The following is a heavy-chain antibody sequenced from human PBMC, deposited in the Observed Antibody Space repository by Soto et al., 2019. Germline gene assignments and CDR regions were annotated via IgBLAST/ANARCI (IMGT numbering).Heavy chain of an antibody. CDR3: ARVSSSWYKDYFDY. CDR1: GGTFSNYA. V-gene: IGHV1-69*12. CDR2: IIPIFGTT. Sequence: QVQLVQSGAEVKKPGSSVKVSCKASGGTFSNYAISWVRQAAGQGLEWMGGIIPIFGTTNYAQRFQGRVTITADESTSTAYMELSSLRSEDTAVYYCARVSSSWYKDYFDYWGQGTLVTVSS. J-gene: IGHJ4*02. D-gene: IGHD6-13*01.